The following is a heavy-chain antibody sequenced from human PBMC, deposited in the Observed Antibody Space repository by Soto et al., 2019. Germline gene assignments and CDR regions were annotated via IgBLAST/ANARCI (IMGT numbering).Heavy chain of an antibody. CDR3: ARGAGTWDAYDL. V-gene: IGHV3-72*01. Sequence: EVQLVASGGGLVQPGGSLRLSCAASGFSLSDYYMDWVRQASGKGLEWVGRTRNRANSYTTEYAASVKGRFSITRDDSKKSVYLQMNSLRTEATAVYYCARGAGTWDAYDLWGQGAMVTVSS. CDR2: TRNRANSYTT. CDR1: GFSLSDYY. J-gene: IGHJ3*01.